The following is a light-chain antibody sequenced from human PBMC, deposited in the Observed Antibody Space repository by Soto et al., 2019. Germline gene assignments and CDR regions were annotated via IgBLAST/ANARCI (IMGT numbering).Light chain of an antibody. J-gene: IGLJ1*01. CDR1: RTDIGGYNY. V-gene: IGLV2-14*01. CDR2: EVT. CDR3: NSFTTSSTPYV. Sequence: QSALTQPASVSGSLGQSITISCTGTRTDIGGYNYVSWYQQYPGKAPKLVICEVTSRPSGISDRFSGSKSGNTASLTISGLQADDEADYYCNSFTTSSTPYVFGTGTKLTVL.